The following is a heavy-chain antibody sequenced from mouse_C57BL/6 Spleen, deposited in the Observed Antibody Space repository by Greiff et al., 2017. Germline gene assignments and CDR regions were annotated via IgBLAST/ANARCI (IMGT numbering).Heavy chain of an antibody. Sequence: EVQLQESGAELVKPGASVKLSCTASGFNIQDYYMHWVKQRTEQGLEWIGRIDPEDGETKYVPKFQGKATITADTSSNTAYLQLSSLTSEDTAVYYCARVYYYGSSYLGYFDYWGQGTTLTVSS. D-gene: IGHD1-1*01. J-gene: IGHJ2*01. CDR3: ARVYYYGSSYLGYFDY. V-gene: IGHV14-2*01. CDR1: GFNIQDYY. CDR2: IDPEDGET.